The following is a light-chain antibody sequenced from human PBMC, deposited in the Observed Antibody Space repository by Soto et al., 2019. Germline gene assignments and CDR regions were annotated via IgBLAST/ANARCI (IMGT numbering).Light chain of an antibody. CDR3: SSYTVDVAPYV. J-gene: IGLJ1*01. V-gene: IGLV1-51*01. CDR2: DNN. Sequence: QSVLTQPPSVSAAPGQKVTISCSGSSSNIGNNYVSWYQQLPGTAPKLLIYDNNKRPSGIPDRFSGSKSGTSATLGISGLQAEDEADYYCSSYTVDVAPYVFGTGTKVTVL. CDR1: SSNIGNNY.